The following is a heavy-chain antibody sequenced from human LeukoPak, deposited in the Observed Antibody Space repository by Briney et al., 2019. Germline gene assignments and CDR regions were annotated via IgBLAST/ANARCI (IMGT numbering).Heavy chain of an antibody. V-gene: IGHV3-23*01. CDR3: ASPNYDSSGTHPDYYYYYGMDV. D-gene: IGHD3-22*01. Sequence: PGGSLRLSCAASGFTFSSYAMSWVRQAPGKGLEWVSAISGSGGSTYYADSVKGRFTISRDNSKNTLYLQMNSLRAEDTAVYYCASPNYDSSGTHPDYYYYYGMDVWGQGTTVTVSS. CDR2: ISGSGGST. CDR1: GFTFSSYA. J-gene: IGHJ6*02.